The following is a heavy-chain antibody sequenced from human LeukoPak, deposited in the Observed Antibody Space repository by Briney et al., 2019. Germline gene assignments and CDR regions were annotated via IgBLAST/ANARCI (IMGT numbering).Heavy chain of an antibody. CDR1: GFTLSNAW. J-gene: IGHJ4*02. V-gene: IGHV3-15*01. D-gene: IGHD1-26*01. CDR2: IKSKTDGGTT. CDR3: TTVQSGSAEY. Sequence: PGGSLRLPCAASGFTLSNAWMSWVRQAPGKGLEWVGRIKSKTDGGTTDYAAPVKGRFTISRDDSENTLYLQMNSLKTEETAVYYCTTVQSGSAEYWGQGTLVTVSS.